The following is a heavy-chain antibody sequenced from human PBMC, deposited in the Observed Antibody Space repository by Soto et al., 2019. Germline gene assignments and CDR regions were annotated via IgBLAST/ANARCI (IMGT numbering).Heavy chain of an antibody. D-gene: IGHD2-15*01. J-gene: IGHJ4*02. V-gene: IGHV2-5*02. CDR1: GFSLTTDGVG. Sequence: QITLRESGPALVKPTQTLTLTCTVSGFSLTTDGVGVGWVRQPPGKALEWLTLVYWDDDERYSRSLQSRLTISRDTSRNKVVLTLTNVDPVDTATYYCVRQDSRGRYFDFWGQGILDTVSS. CDR2: VYWDDDE. CDR3: VRQDSRGRYFDF.